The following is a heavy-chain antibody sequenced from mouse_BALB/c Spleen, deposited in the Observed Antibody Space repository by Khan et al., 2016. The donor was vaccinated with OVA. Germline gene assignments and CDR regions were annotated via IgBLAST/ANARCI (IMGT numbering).Heavy chain of an antibody. CDR2: TNPTNGRT. D-gene: IGHD1-1*01. V-gene: IGHV1S81*02. Sequence: QVQLQQSGAELVKAGASVKMSCKASGYTFTSYWMHWVKQRLGQGLEWFAETNPTNGRTYYNEKFKSKATLTVDKSSSTAYMLLSGPTFEDSAVYYCARSKKIVATEFDYWGQGTTLTVSS. CDR3: ARSKKIVATEFDY. CDR1: GYTFTSYW. J-gene: IGHJ2*01.